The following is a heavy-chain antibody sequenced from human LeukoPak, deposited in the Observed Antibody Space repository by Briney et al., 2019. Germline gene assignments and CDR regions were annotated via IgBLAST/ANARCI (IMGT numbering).Heavy chain of an antibody. CDR2: ISYDGSNK. J-gene: IGHJ4*02. D-gene: IGHD2-8*01. Sequence: GGSLRLSCAASGFTFSSYGMHWVRQAPGKGLEWVAVISYDGSNKYYADSVKGRFTISRDNSKNTLYLQMNSLRAEDTAVYYCAKDAHRLVYAIGPDYWGQGTLVTVSS. CDR1: GFTFSSYG. CDR3: AKDAHRLVYAIGPDY. V-gene: IGHV3-30*18.